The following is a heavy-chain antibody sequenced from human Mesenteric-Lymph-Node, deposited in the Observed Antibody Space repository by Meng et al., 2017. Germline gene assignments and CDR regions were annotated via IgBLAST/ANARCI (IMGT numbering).Heavy chain of an antibody. Sequence: QVRLQGSGPGLVKHSQTLSLTCPVSGGSINSGDYYWSWIRQPPGKGLEWIGYIYNSGSTYYNPSLKSRVTISVDTSKNQFSLKLRFVTAADTAVYYCAREGRSHQVGVSVYWGQGNLVTVSS. CDR3: AREGRSHQVGVSVY. J-gene: IGHJ4*02. D-gene: IGHD2-21*01. CDR2: IYNSGST. V-gene: IGHV4-30-4*01. CDR1: GGSINSGDYY.